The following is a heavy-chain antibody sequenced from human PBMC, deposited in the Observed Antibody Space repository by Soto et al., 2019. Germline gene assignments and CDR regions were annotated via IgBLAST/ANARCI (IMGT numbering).Heavy chain of an antibody. D-gene: IGHD1-26*01. CDR3: AREWRGTYLIDY. CDR1: GGTISSYF. J-gene: IGHJ4*02. CDR2: IYTSGST. V-gene: IGHV4-4*07. Sequence: SETLSLTCTVTGGTISSYFWSWIRQPAGKGLEWIGRIYTSGSTNYNPSLKSRVSMSVDTFKNQFSLNLSSVTAADTAVYYCAREWRGTYLIDYWGQGTLVTVSS.